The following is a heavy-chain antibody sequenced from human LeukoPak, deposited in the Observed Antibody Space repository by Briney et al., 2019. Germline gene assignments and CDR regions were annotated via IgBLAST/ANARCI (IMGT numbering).Heavy chain of an antibody. D-gene: IGHD6-13*01. CDR3: ARQDSSSWPYYYYYYGMDV. V-gene: IGHV5-10-1*01. CDR2: IDPSDSYT. CDR1: RYSFTSYW. Sequence: GESLKISCKGSRYSFTSYWISWVRQMPGKGLEWMGSIDPSDSYTNYSPSFQGHVTISADKSISTAYLQWSSLKASDTAMYYCARQDSSSWPYYYYYYGMDVWGQGTTVTVSS. J-gene: IGHJ6*02.